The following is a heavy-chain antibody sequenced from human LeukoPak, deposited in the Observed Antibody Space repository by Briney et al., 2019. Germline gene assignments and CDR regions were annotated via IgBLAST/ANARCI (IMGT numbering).Heavy chain of an antibody. J-gene: IGHJ4*02. D-gene: IGHD3-3*01. V-gene: IGHV4-61*02. CDR1: GGSISSGDYY. Sequence: SETLSLTCTVSGGSISSGDYYWSWIRQPAGKGLEWIGRIYTSGSTNYNPSLKSRVTISVDTSKNQFSLRLSSVTAADTAVYYCARERKRITIFGVVTTDFDYWGQGTLVTVSS. CDR3: ARERKRITIFGVVTTDFDY. CDR2: IYTSGST.